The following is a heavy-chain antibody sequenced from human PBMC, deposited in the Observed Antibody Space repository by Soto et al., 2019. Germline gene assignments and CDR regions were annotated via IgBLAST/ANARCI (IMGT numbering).Heavy chain of an antibody. CDR1: GLTVSRNY. D-gene: IGHD3-9*01. CDR3: ARKDGLTLLNY. V-gene: IGHV3-53*01. J-gene: IGHJ4*02. CDR2: IDSGGGT. Sequence: EVQLVESGGGLIQPGGSLRLSCAVSGLTVSRNYMAWVRQAPGKGLEWVSMIDSGGGTYYADSVKGRFAVSRDNYKNMLYLQMSSLRVEDTAVYYCARKDGLTLLNYWGQGSLVTVSS.